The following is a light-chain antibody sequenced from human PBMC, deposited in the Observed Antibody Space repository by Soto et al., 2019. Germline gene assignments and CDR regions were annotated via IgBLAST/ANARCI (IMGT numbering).Light chain of an antibody. CDR1: SGHSNYA. J-gene: IGLJ3*02. Sequence: PVLTQSPSASASLGASVKLTCTLSSGHSNYAIAWHQQQPEKGPRYLMKLNSDGSHSKGDGIPVRFSGSSSGAERYHTISSLQSEDEADYYCQTWGTGFWVFGGGTKVTVL. V-gene: IGLV4-69*01. CDR2: LNSDGSH. CDR3: QTWGTGFWV.